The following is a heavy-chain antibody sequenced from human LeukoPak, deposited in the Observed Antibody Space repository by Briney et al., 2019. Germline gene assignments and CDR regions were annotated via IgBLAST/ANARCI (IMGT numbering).Heavy chain of an antibody. CDR1: GFTFSDYY. V-gene: IGHV3-11*01. CDR3: ARTDSSSWYPNWFGS. CDR2: ISSSGSTI. J-gene: IGHJ5*01. Sequence: GGSLRLSCATSGFTFSDYYMSWIRQAPGKGLEWVSYISSSGSTIYYADSVKGRITISRDNAKNSLYLQMNSLRAEDTAVYYCARTDSSSWYPNWFGSWGQGTLVTVSS. D-gene: IGHD6-13*01.